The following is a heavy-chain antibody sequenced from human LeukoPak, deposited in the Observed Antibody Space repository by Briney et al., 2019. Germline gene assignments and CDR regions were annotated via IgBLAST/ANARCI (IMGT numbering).Heavy chain of an antibody. CDR1: GFTFGNSW. Sequence: GGSLRLSCAASGFTFGNSWVHWVRQAPGKGLVWVSLINADGSTATYADSVTGRFTISRDNARNTLSLQMNSLPIEDTAVYYCVVVVEPPDSDGFDVWGQGTMITVSS. CDR2: INADGSTA. J-gene: IGHJ3*01. CDR3: VVVVEPPDSDGFDV. V-gene: IGHV3-74*01. D-gene: IGHD1-14*01.